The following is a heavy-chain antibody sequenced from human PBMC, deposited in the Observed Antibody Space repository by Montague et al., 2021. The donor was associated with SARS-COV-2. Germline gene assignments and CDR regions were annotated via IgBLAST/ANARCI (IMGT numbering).Heavy chain of an antibody. Sequence: SETLSLTCTVSGGSVNSGGYSWDWIRQPPGKGLEWIGSIHYSGSTSYNPSLKSRVTISIDTSKNHFSLRVNSVTAADSAVYFCARRPGASYYVFWSGGFDIWGQGTMVTVS. CDR2: IHYSGST. CDR1: GGSVNSGGYS. CDR3: ARRPGASYYVFWSGGFDI. V-gene: IGHV4-39*01. J-gene: IGHJ3*02. D-gene: IGHD3-3*01.